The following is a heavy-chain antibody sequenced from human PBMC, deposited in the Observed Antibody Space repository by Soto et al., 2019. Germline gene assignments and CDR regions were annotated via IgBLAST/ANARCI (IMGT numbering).Heavy chain of an antibody. D-gene: IGHD3-10*01. CDR3: ARETRGVPYYYYYGMDV. J-gene: IGHJ6*02. CDR1: GGSISSGGYY. Sequence: SETLSLTCTVSGGSISSGGYYWSWIRQHPGRGLEWIGYIYYSGSTYYNPSLKSRVTISVDTSKNQFSLKLSSVTAADTAVYYCARETRGVPYYYYYGMDVWGQETTVTVS. V-gene: IGHV4-31*03. CDR2: IYYSGST.